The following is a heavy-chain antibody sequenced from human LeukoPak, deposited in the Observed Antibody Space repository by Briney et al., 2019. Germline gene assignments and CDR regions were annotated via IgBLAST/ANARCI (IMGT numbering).Heavy chain of an antibody. Sequence: SETLSLTCTVYGGSISSGEYYWSWIRQSPGKGLEWIGYIYYSGSSSYYNPSLKSRVTISLDTSKNQFSLKLSSVTAADTAVYYCARAPLGYCGGDCYSHFDNWGQGTLVTVSS. V-gene: IGHV4-30-4*08. CDR1: GGSISSGEYY. J-gene: IGHJ4*02. CDR2: IYYSGSSS. CDR3: ARAPLGYCGGDCYSHFDN. D-gene: IGHD2-21*01.